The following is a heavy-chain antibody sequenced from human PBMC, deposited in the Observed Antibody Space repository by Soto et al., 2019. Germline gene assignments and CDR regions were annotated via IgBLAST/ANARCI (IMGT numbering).Heavy chain of an antibody. D-gene: IGHD3-10*01. Sequence: GAPVKVSCKASGYTFTSYDINWVRQATGQGLEWMGWMNPNSGNTGYAQKFQGRVTMTRNTSISTAYMELSSLRSEDTAVYYCARAPYYYGSGSYIYWGQGTLVTVSS. V-gene: IGHV1-8*01. J-gene: IGHJ4*02. CDR2: MNPNSGNT. CDR1: GYTFTSYD. CDR3: ARAPYYYGSGSYIY.